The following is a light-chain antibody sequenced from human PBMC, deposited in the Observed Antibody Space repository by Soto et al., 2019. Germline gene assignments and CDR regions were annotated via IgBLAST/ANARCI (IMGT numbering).Light chain of an antibody. CDR3: QQYGDSLLT. CDR1: QSVSNSY. Sequence: ENVLTQSPGTLSLSPGERVTLSCRASQSVSNSYLAWYQQKPGQTPRLLIHHASIRATGIPDKFSGRGSGTDFTLTISRLEPEDFAVYYCQQYGDSLLTFGGGTKVVI. CDR2: HAS. J-gene: IGKJ4*01. V-gene: IGKV3-20*01.